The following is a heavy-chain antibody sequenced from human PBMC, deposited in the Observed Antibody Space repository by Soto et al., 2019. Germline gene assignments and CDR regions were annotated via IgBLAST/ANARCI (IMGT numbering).Heavy chain of an antibody. CDR1: VGTFSSYA. V-gene: IGHV1-69*13. D-gene: IGHD5-18*01. CDR2: IIPIFGTA. CDR3: ARHRGYSYGPYFDY. J-gene: IGHJ4*02. Sequence: GXSGKVSCKASVGTFSSYAISWVRQAPGQGLEWMGGIIPIFGTANYAQKFQGRVTITADESTSTAYMELSSLRSEDTAVYYCARHRGYSYGPYFDYWGQGTLVTVSS.